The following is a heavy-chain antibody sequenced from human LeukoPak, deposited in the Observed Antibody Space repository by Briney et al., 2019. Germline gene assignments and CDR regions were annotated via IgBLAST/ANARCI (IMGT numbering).Heavy chain of an antibody. CDR1: GFTFSSYS. V-gene: IGHV3-21*04. D-gene: IGHD3-22*01. CDR2: ISSSSSYI. CDR3: AKEKTMSGYYYMDV. J-gene: IGHJ6*03. Sequence: PGGSLRLSCAAPGFTFSSYSMNWVRQAPGKGLEWVSSISSSSSYIYYADSVKGRFTISRDNAKNSLYLQMNSLRAEDTALYYCAKEKTMSGYYYMDVWGKGTTVTVSS.